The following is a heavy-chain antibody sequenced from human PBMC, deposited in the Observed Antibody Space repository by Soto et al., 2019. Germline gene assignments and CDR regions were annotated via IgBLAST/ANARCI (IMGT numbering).Heavy chain of an antibody. J-gene: IGHJ4*02. CDR3: ASTSSEDSSGYYYGGFQLAY. CDR1: GGSISSYY. Sequence: SETLSLTCTVSGGSISSYYWSWIRQPPGKGLEWIGYIYYSGSTNYNPSLKSRVTISVDTSKNQFSLKLSSVTAADTAVYYCASTSSEDSSGYYYGGFQLAYWGQGTLVTVSS. D-gene: IGHD3-22*01. CDR2: IYYSGST. V-gene: IGHV4-59*01.